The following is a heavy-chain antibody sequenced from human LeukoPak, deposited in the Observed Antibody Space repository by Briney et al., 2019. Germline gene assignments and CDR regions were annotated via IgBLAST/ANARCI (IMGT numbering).Heavy chain of an antibody. CDR2: INHSGST. Sequence: SETLSLTCGVYGGSFSGYYWSWIRQPPGRGLEWIGEINHSGSTNYNPSLKSRVTLSVDTSKNQFSLKLSSVTAADTAVYYCARTRRFTSIAARRPGAFDIWGQGTMVTVSS. CDR1: GGSFSGYY. V-gene: IGHV4-34*01. D-gene: IGHD6-6*01. CDR3: ARTRRFTSIAARRPGAFDI. J-gene: IGHJ3*02.